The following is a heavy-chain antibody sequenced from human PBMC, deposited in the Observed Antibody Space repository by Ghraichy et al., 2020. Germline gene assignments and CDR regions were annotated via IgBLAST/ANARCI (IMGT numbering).Heavy chain of an antibody. D-gene: IGHD2-2*01. Sequence: ASVKVSCKASGYTFTGYYMHWVRQAPGQGLEWMGWINPNSGGTNYAQKFQGWVTMTRDTSISTAYMELSRLRSDDTAVYYCARAHRYCSSTSCYRNWFDPWGQGTLVTVSS. CDR2: INPNSGGT. CDR3: ARAHRYCSSTSCYRNWFDP. CDR1: GYTFTGYY. V-gene: IGHV1-2*04. J-gene: IGHJ5*02.